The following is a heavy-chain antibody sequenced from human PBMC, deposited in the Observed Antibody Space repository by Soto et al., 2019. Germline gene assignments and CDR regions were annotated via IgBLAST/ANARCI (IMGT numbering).Heavy chain of an antibody. CDR1: GFTFSSYA. V-gene: IGHV3-23*01. CDR3: AHGGVPAAVPRWGFDY. J-gene: IGHJ4*02. Sequence: EVQLLESGGGLVQPGGSLRLSCAASGFTFSSYAMSWVRQGPGKGLEWVSAIGASGSSISYADSVRGRFTISRDNSKNTLYLQMNSLRVEDTAVYYCAHGGVPAAVPRWGFDYWGQGTLVTVSS. D-gene: IGHD2-2*01. CDR2: IGASGSSI.